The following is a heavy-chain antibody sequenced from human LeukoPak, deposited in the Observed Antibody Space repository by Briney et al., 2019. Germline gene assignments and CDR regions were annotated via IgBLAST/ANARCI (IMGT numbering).Heavy chain of an antibody. J-gene: IGHJ6*03. CDR3: AKGGYSNGRYYYYYKDV. Sequence: PGGSLRLSCAASGFTFSSYAMTWVRQAPGKGLEWVSSFSFNGESTYYADSAKGRFTISRDNSKNTLYLQMNSLRAEDTAVYYCAKGGYSNGRYYYYYKDVWGEGATVTVSS. D-gene: IGHD5-18*01. CDR1: GFTFSSYA. CDR2: FSFNGEST. V-gene: IGHV3-23*01.